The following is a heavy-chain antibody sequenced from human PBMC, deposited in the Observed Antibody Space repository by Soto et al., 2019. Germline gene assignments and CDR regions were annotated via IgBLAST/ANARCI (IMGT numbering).Heavy chain of an antibody. CDR2: IWYDGSNK. V-gene: IGHV3-33*01. CDR3: ATNIGYCNSTSCYDVYYYYYPREV. CDR1: GFTFSSYG. Sequence: QVQLVESGGGVVQPGGSLRLSCAASGFTFSSYGMHWVRQAPGKGLEWVAGIWYDGSNKYYADSVKGRITIYRYNSTNSFYLEMNSLRAEETVMYYCATNIGYCNSTSCYDVYYYYYPREVWGAGTTV. D-gene: IGHD2-2*01. J-gene: IGHJ6*03.